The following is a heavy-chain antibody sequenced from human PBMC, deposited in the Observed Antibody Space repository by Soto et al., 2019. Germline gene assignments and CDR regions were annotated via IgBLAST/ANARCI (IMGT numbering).Heavy chain of an antibody. D-gene: IGHD6-6*01. CDR3: AKDPSEYSSSGYYYGMDV. CDR2: ISYDGSSK. J-gene: IGHJ6*02. CDR1: GFTFSSYG. V-gene: IGHV3-30*18. Sequence: PGGSLILSCAASGFTFSSYGMHWVRQAPGKGLEWVAVISYDGSSKYYADSVKGRFTISRDNSKNTLYLQMNSLRAEDTAVYYCAKDPSEYSSSGYYYGMDVWGQGTTVTVSS.